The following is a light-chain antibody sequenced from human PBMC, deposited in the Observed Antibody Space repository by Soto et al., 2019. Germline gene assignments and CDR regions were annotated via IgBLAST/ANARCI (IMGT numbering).Light chain of an antibody. V-gene: IGLV2-14*01. CDR3: SSYTRYSPYV. J-gene: IGLJ1*01. Sequence: QSVLTQPASVSGSPGQSITISCTGTSSDVGGYNYVSWYQQHPGKAPKLIIYAVSKRPSGVSNRFSGSKSGNTASLTISGLQAEDEADYYCSSYTRYSPYVFGTGTKVTVL. CDR1: SSDVGGYNY. CDR2: AVS.